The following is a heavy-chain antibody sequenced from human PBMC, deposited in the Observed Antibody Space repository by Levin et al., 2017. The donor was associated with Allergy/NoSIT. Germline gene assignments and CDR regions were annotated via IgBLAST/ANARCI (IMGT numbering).Heavy chain of an antibody. Sequence: GESLKISCAASGFSFSGYNMNWVRQAPGKGLEWVASISSNSVYIFYAESLKGRFTISRDNAKNSLYLQVNSLRAEDTAVYYCASGGSGWPFDNWGQGTLVTVSS. CDR2: ISSNSVYI. J-gene: IGHJ4*02. CDR1: GFSFSGYN. CDR3: ASGGSGWPFDN. V-gene: IGHV3-21*01. D-gene: IGHD6-19*01.